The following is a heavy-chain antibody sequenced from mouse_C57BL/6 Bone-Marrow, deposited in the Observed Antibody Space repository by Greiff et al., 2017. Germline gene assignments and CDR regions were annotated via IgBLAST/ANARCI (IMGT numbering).Heavy chain of an antibody. Sequence: EVQLQQSGPVLVKPGASVKMSCKASGYTFPDYYMNWVKQSHGKSLEWIGVINPYNGGTSYNQKFKGKATLSVGNSSSTAYLELNSLTSDDSAVYYCARHGYEVVYYFYCWGQGTTLTVTA. D-gene: IGHD2-2*01. CDR1: GYTFPDYY. CDR2: INPYNGGT. V-gene: IGHV1-19*01. CDR3: ARHGYEVVYYFYC. J-gene: IGHJ2*01.